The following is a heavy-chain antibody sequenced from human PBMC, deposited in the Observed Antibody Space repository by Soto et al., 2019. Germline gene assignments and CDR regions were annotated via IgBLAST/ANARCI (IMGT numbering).Heavy chain of an antibody. V-gene: IGHV3-66*01. CDR3: TRALTGYHFFAY. Sequence: GGALRLSCAASGFTVSSSQMSWVRQAPGKALEWVSLIFIGGTTQYAASVKGRFTISRDDSQKSLYLQMNSLKTEDTAVYYCTRALTGYHFFAYWGQGTLVTVSS. D-gene: IGHD3-9*01. CDR2: IFIGGTT. J-gene: IGHJ4*02. CDR1: GFTVSSSQ.